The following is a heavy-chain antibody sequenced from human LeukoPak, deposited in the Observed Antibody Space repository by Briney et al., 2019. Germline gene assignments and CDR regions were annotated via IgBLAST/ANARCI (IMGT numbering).Heavy chain of an antibody. Sequence: DSVKGRFTISRESSKNTLYLQMNSLRAEDTAVYYCAKDTRSSTADDYWGQGTLVTVSS. J-gene: IGHJ4*02. CDR3: AKDTRSSTADDY. D-gene: IGHD2-2*01. V-gene: IGHV3-30*02.